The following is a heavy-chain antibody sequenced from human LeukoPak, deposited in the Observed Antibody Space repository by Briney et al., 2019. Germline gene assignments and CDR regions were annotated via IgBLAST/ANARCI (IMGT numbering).Heavy chain of an antibody. V-gene: IGHV4-4*07. CDR1: GGSISTYY. D-gene: IGHD1-26*01. J-gene: IGHJ4*02. CDR3: ARYSGSYSD. Sequence: SETLSLTCTVSGGSISTYYWTWIRQPAGKGLEWIGRIYINGNTNYNPSLKSRVTMSVDTSKNQFSLKLSTVTAADRAVYYCARYSGSYSDWGQGTLVSVSS. CDR2: IYINGNT.